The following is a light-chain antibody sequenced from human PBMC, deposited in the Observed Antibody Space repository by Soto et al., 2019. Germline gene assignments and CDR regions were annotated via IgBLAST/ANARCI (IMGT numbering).Light chain of an antibody. CDR2: DVS. J-gene: IGLJ3*02. CDR1: SSDVGGYNY. CDR3: CSYAGSYTWV. V-gene: IGLV2-11*01. Sequence: QSALNQPRSVSGSPGQSVTISCTGTSSDVGGYNYVSWYQQHPGKAPKLLIDDVSKRPSGVPDRFFGSKSGNTASLTISGLQAEDEADYDCCSYAGSYTWVFGGGTKLTVL.